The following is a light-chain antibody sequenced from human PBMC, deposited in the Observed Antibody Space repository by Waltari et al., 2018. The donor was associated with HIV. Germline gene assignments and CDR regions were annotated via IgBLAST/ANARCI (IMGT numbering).Light chain of an antibody. V-gene: IGKV1-39*01. CDR2: AAS. CDR3: QQSYSTLGT. CDR1: QSISSY. Sequence: DIQMHQSPSSLSASVGDRVTITCRASQSISSYLNWYQQKPGKAPKLLIYAASSLQSGVPSRFSGSGSGTDFTLTISSLQPEDFATYYCQQSYSTLGTFGQGTKVEIK. J-gene: IGKJ1*01.